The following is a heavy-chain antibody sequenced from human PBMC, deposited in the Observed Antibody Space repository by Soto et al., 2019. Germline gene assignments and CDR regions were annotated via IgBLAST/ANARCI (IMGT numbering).Heavy chain of an antibody. CDR3: AREPIVEGPPGYNWFDP. Sequence: PSETLSLTCTVSGGSISSYYWSWIRQPAGKGLEWIGRIYTSGSTNYNPSLKGRLTLSGDTSKNQFSLRLGSVTAADTAVYYCAREPIVEGPPGYNWFDPWGQGILVTVSS. CDR1: GGSISSYY. J-gene: IGHJ5*02. D-gene: IGHD3-22*01. V-gene: IGHV4-4*07. CDR2: IYTSGST.